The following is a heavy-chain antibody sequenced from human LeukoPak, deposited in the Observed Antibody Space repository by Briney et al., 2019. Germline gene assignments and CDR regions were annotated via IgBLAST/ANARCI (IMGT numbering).Heavy chain of an antibody. CDR1: GFTFSDFY. D-gene: IGHD6-13*01. CDR3: ARRGSSREIDY. V-gene: IGHV3-11*01. J-gene: IGHJ4*02. CDR2: IGTSGSPI. Sequence: GGSLRLSCAASGFTFSDFYMSWVRQAPGKGLEWISYIGTSGSPIYHADSVKGRFTISRDNAKISLYLQMNSLRAEDTAVYYCARRGSSREIDYWGQGTLVTVSS.